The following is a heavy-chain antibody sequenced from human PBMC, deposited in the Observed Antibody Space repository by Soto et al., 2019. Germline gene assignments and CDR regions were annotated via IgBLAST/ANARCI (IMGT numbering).Heavy chain of an antibody. J-gene: IGHJ4*02. CDR3: PRDSGRFLEHFSKDYFDY. CDR2: LWYDGSGE. D-gene: IGHD3-3*01. Sequence: QVHLVESGGGVVQPGGSLRLSCAGSGFTFSDYGMHWVRQAPGKGLEWVAVLWYDGSGEYYTDSVRGRFTISRVNSKNTLYLQMNTRRDEDMGVYYCPRDSGRFLEHFSKDYFDYCGQGTRVTASS. V-gene: IGHV3-33*08. CDR1: GFTFSDYG.